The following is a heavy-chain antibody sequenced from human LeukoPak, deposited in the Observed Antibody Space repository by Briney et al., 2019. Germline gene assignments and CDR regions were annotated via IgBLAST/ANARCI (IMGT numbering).Heavy chain of an antibody. CDR1: GFTFSSYA. J-gene: IGHJ4*02. V-gene: IGHV3-23*01. D-gene: IGHD3-3*01. CDR3: AKDSDFWSGSHIDY. Sequence: GGSLRLSCAASGFTFSSYAMSWVRQAPGKGLEWVSAISGSGGSTYYADSVKGRFTISRDNSKNTLYLQMNSLRAEDTAVYYCAKDSDFWSGSHIDYWVQGTLVTVSS. CDR2: ISGSGGST.